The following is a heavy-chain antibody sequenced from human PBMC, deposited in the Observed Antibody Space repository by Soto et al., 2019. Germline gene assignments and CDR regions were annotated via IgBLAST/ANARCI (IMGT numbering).Heavy chain of an antibody. J-gene: IGHJ6*02. D-gene: IGHD3-3*01. CDR1: GGSFSGYY. CDR2: INHSGST. CDR3: EGDFWSGYFGPPTYGMDV. V-gene: IGHV4-34*01. Sequence: PSETLSLTCAVYGGSFSGYYWSWIRQPPGKGLEWIGEINHSGSTNYNPSLKSRVTISVDTSKNQFSLKLSSVTAADTAVYYCEGDFWSGYFGPPTYGMDVWGQGTTVTVSS.